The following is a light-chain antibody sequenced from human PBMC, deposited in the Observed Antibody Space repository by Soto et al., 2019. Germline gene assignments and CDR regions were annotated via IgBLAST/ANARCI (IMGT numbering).Light chain of an antibody. V-gene: IGKV1-9*01. CDR3: QQRNSYPVT. Sequence: IQLTQFPSSLSASIGDRVTITCRASQGIRNYLAWYQQKPGKAPILLIYDSYTLLSGVPSRFGGSGSGTDFTLTISSLQPEDYATYYCQQRNSYPVTFGQGTRLEIK. CDR2: DSY. J-gene: IGKJ5*01. CDR1: QGIRNY.